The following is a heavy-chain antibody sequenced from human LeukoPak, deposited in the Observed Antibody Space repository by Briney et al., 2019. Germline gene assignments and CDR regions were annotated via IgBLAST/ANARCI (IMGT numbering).Heavy chain of an antibody. Sequence: SQTLSLTCTVSGGSISSGDYYWSWIRQPPGKGLEWIGYIYYSGSTNYNPSLKSRVTMSVDTSKNHFSLNLSSVTAADTAVYYCALLTTVTSYYFDYWGQGTLVTVSS. D-gene: IGHD4-17*01. J-gene: IGHJ4*02. V-gene: IGHV4-30-4*01. CDR3: ALLTTVTSYYFDY. CDR1: GGSISSGDYY. CDR2: IYYSGST.